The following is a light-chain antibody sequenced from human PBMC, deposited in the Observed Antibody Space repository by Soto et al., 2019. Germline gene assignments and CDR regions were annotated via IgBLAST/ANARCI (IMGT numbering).Light chain of an antibody. CDR3: QQFNSYPIT. V-gene: IGKV1-13*02. J-gene: IGKJ5*01. CDR2: DVS. CDR1: QDIRGA. Sequence: AIQLTQSPSSLSASVGDRVTITCRASQDIRGALAWYQQKPGKAPKLLIYDVSTLASGVPSRFSGSGSGTEFTLTISSLQPEHFGTYYCQQFNSYPITFGHGTRLEIK.